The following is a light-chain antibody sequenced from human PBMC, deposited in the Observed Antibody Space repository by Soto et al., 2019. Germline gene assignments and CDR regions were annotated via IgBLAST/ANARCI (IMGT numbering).Light chain of an antibody. CDR2: GAS. V-gene: IGKV3-20*01. CDR3: QQYGGSPPNS. J-gene: IGKJ2*03. Sequence: EVVLTRSPGTLSLSPGESATLSGRASQSLSSSYLAWYQQRPGQAPRLLIYGASSRATGVPGRFSGSGSGTDFSLTISRLEPEDFAVYYCQQYGGSPPNSFGQGNKLEIK. CDR1: QSLSSSY.